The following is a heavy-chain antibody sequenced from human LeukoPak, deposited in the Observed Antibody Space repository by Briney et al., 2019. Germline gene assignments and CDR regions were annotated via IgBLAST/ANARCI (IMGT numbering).Heavy chain of an antibody. V-gene: IGHV1-18*04. CDR1: GYTFTSYG. CDR3: AREARQLVTSYRYY. J-gene: IGHJ4*02. D-gene: IGHD6-13*01. CDR2: ISAYNGNS. Sequence: ASVKVSSTASGYTFTSYGISRVRQAPGQGLELMGWISAYNGNSYYAQKLQGRVTMATDTSTSTAYMELRSLRSDDTAVYYCAREARQLVTSYRYYWGRRTLVTVSS.